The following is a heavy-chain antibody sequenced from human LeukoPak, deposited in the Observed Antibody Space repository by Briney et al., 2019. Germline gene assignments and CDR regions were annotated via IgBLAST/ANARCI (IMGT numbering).Heavy chain of an antibody. CDR2: IYTSGST. CDR1: GGSISSGSYY. D-gene: IGHD1-1*01. CDR3: ARVQLDEDYYYYMDV. J-gene: IGHJ6*03. Sequence: SQTLSLTCTVSGGSISSGSYYWSWIRQPAGKGLEWIGRIYTSGSTNYNPSLKSRVTISVDTSKNQFSLKLSSVTAADTAVYYCARVQLDEDYYYYMDVWGKGTTVTVSS. V-gene: IGHV4-61*02.